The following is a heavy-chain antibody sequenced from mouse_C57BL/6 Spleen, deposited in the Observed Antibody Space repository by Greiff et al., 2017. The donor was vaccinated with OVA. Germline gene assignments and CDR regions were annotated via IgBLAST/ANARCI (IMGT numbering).Heavy chain of an antibody. CDR2: IDPSDSYT. J-gene: IGHJ3*01. V-gene: IGHV1-69*01. CDR1: GYTFTSYW. Sequence: QVQLQQPGAELVMPGASVKLSCKASGYTFTSYWLHWVKQRPGQGLEWIGAIDPSDSYTNYNQKFKGKSTLTVDKSSSTAYMPLSSLTSEDSAVYYCARWGNYHYDEAWFAYWGQGTLVTVSA. CDR3: ARWGNYHYDEAWFAY. D-gene: IGHD2-4*01.